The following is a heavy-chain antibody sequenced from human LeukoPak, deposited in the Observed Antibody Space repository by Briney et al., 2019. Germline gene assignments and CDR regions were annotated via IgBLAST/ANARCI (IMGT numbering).Heavy chain of an antibody. CDR2: INPDSGGT. Sequence: ASVKVSCKASKYTFTGYYIHWVRQAPGQGLEWIGWINPDSGGTNYAQKFQGRVTMTRDTSIGKAYMELSRLRSDDTDVYYCARGFTIFGVVIHDYWGQGTLVTVSS. J-gene: IGHJ4*02. D-gene: IGHD3-3*01. V-gene: IGHV1-2*02. CDR1: KYTFTGYY. CDR3: ARGFTIFGVVIHDY.